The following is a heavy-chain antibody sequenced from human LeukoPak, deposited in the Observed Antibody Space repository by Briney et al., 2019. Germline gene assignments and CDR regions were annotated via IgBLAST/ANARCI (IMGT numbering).Heavy chain of an antibody. D-gene: IGHD3-22*01. CDR1: GSSISSYY. CDR2: IYYSGST. J-gene: IGHJ4*02. Sequence: SETLSLTCTVSGSSISSYYWSWIRQPPGKGLEWIGYIYYSGSTNYNPSLKSRVTISVDTSKNQFSLKLSSVTAADTAVYYCARGGNSSGYMSPFDYWGQGTLVTVSS. CDR3: ARGGNSSGYMSPFDY. V-gene: IGHV4-59*08.